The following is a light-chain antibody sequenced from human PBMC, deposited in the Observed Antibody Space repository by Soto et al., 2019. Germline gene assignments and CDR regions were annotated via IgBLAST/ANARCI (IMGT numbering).Light chain of an antibody. CDR1: QNIKNY. J-gene: IGKJ2*01. CDR2: AAS. CDR3: QQSYSTPYT. Sequence: DIQMTQSPSSLSASVGDRVTITCRASQNIKNYLNWYQQKPGKAPKLLIYAASTLQSGVSSRFSGSGSGTDFNLTISSLQPEDSATYYCQQSYSTPYTFGQGTKLDIK. V-gene: IGKV1-39*01.